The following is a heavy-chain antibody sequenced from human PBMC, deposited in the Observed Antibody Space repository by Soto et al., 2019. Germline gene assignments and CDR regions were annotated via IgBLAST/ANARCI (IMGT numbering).Heavy chain of an antibody. CDR3: ARSDPGYAYGLNV. J-gene: IGHJ6*02. Sequence: EAQLVESGGGLIQPGGSLRLSCAASGFTVSDNYITWVRQAPGRGLEWVSLLYSGGGIYYADSVKGRFTISRDTSKKTLYLHMNSLRTEDTAVYYCARSDPGYAYGLNVWGQGTTVTVSS. V-gene: IGHV3-53*01. CDR2: LYSGGGI. CDR1: GFTVSDNY. D-gene: IGHD5-18*01.